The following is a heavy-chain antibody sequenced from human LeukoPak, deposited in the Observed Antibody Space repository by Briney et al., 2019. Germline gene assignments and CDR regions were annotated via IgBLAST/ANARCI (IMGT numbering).Heavy chain of an antibody. CDR1: GFTFSNYG. V-gene: IGHV3-30*18. Sequence: GGSLRLSCAASGFTFSNYGIHWVRQAPGRGLEWVAVISYDGNKKYYAESVKGRFTISRDNSKNTLYLQMNTLRAEDTAVYYCAKPPDWYCSSPSCHFAAPFDYWGQGTLVTVSS. D-gene: IGHD2-2*01. CDR2: ISYDGNKK. CDR3: AKPPDWYCSSPSCHFAAPFDY. J-gene: IGHJ4*02.